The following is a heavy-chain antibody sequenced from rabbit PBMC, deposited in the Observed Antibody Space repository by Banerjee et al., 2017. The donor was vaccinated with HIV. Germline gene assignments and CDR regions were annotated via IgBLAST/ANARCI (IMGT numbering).Heavy chain of an antibody. CDR1: GFTLSSYW. Sequence: QEQLEESGGGLVKPEGSLTLTCKASGFTLSSYWMWWVRQAPGKGLEWIACIGAGSSSTWYTSWVNGRFTISRSTSLNTVDLKMTSLTVADTATYFCARDLAGVIGWNFNLWGPGTLVTVS. CDR2: IGAGSSST. V-gene: IGHV1S43*01. D-gene: IGHD4-1*01. J-gene: IGHJ4*01. CDR3: ARDLAGVIGWNFNL.